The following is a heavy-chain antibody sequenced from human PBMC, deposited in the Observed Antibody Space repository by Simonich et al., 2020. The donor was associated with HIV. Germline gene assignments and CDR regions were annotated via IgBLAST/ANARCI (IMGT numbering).Heavy chain of an antibody. D-gene: IGHD2-2*01. Sequence: EVQLVESGGGLVKPGGSLRLSCAASGFTFSSYSRNWVRRAPGKGLEWVSSISSSSSYIYYADSVKGRFTISRDNAKNSLYLQMNSLRAEDTAVYYCARDGRKGSSTSCSDYWGQGTLVTVSS. V-gene: IGHV3-21*01. CDR1: GFTFSSYS. CDR3: ARDGRKGSSTSCSDY. J-gene: IGHJ4*02. CDR2: ISSSSSYI.